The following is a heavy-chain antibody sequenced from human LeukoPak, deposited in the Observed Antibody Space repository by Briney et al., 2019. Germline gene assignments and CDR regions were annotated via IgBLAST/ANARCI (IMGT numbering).Heavy chain of an antibody. V-gene: IGHV4-30-2*01. D-gene: IGHD6-6*01. CDR3: ARFDYSSSPFVDY. Sequence: SETLSLTCTVSGGSISSGDYYWSWIRQPPGKGLEWIGYIYHSGSTYYNPSLKSRVTISVDRSKNQFSLKLSSVTAADTAVYYCARFDYSSSPFVDYWGQGTLVTVSS. J-gene: IGHJ4*02. CDR1: GGSISSGDYY. CDR2: IYHSGST.